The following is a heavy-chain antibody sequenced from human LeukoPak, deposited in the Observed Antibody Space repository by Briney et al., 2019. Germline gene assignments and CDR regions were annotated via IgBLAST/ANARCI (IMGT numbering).Heavy chain of an antibody. V-gene: IGHV3-74*01. D-gene: IGHD1-7*01. Sequence: SGGSLRLSCAASGFTFSSYWMHWVRQAPGKGLVWVSRINSDGSSTSYADSVKGRFTISRDNAKNTLYLQMNSLRAEDTAVYYCARRAYNWNYVILLDYWGQGTLVTVSS. CDR2: INSDGSST. CDR1: GFTFSSYW. CDR3: ARRAYNWNYVILLDY. J-gene: IGHJ4*02.